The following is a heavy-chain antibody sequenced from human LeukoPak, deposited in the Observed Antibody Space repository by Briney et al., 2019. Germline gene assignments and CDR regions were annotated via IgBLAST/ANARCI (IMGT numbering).Heavy chain of an antibody. CDR2: IIPIFGTR. Sequence: ASVKVSCKASGGTFSSYAISWVRQAPGQGLEWMGGIIPIFGTRKYAQKFQGRVTTTTDESTSTAYMELSSLRSEDTAVYYCARYDHLYNWFDPWGQGTLVTVSS. CDR3: ARYDHLYNWFDP. CDR1: GGTFSSYA. D-gene: IGHD3-16*01. J-gene: IGHJ5*02. V-gene: IGHV1-69*05.